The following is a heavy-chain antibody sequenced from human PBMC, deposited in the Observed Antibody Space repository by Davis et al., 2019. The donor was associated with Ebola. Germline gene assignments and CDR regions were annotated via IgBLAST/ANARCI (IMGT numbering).Heavy chain of an antibody. V-gene: IGHV1-2*02. Sequence: ASVKVSCKASGYTFTAYYIHWVRQAPGQGLEWMGWINPNSGGTNYAQKFQGTVTLTRDTSTNTAYLELTRPTSDDTAIYFCARGSFFWSGSFLGYFDYWGQGILITVSS. CDR3: ARGSFFWSGSFLGYFDY. CDR1: GYTFTAYY. J-gene: IGHJ4*03. CDR2: INPNSGGT. D-gene: IGHD3-3*01.